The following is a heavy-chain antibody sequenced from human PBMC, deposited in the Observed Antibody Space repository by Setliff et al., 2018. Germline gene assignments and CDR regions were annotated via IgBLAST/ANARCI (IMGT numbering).Heavy chain of an antibody. V-gene: IGHV3-21*01. J-gene: IGHJ3*02. CDR3: ARSAANGGHDPFDI. Sequence: PGESLKISCAASGLPFSISSMHWVRQAPGKGLEWVSSISDSSFHIYYRDSVRGRFTISRDNAKSSLYLQMNNLRADDTAVYYCARSAANGGHDPFDIWGQGTMVTVSS. CDR1: GLPFSISS. CDR2: ISDSSFHI. D-gene: IGHD6-25*01.